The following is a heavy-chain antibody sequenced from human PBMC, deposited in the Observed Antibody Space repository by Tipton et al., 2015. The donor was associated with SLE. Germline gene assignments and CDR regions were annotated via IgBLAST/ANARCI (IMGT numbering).Heavy chain of an antibody. CDR1: GFTFSSYA. D-gene: IGHD3-22*01. CDR3: AKGKYYYDSSGSPFDY. V-gene: IGHV3-23*01. Sequence: SLRLSCAASGFTFSSYAMSWVRQAPGKGLEWVSAISGSGGSTYYADSVKGRFTISRDNSKNTLYLQMNSLRAEDTAVYYCAKGKYYYDSSGSPFDYWGQGTLVTVSS. CDR2: ISGSGGST. J-gene: IGHJ4*02.